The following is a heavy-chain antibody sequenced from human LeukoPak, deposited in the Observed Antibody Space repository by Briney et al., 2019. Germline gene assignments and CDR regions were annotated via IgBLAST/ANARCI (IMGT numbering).Heavy chain of an antibody. CDR3: ARRTGGGFDY. CDR1: GGSISSYY. V-gene: IGHV4-59*01. Sequence: SETLSLTCTVSGGSISSYYWSWIRQPPGKGLEWIGYIYYSGSTNYNPSLKSRVTISVDTSKNQFSLKLSSVTAADTAVYYCARRTGGGFDYWGQGTLVTVSS. CDR2: IYYSGST. J-gene: IGHJ4*02. D-gene: IGHD7-27*01.